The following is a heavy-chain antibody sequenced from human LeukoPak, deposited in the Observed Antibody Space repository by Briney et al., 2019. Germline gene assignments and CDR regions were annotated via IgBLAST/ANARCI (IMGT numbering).Heavy chain of an antibody. CDR1: RFTVSSKY. CDR3: TRSMVRGVIPPLYD. CDR2: IYSDGST. D-gene: IGHD3-10*01. J-gene: IGHJ4*02. Sequence: GGSLRLSCAASRFTVSSKYMSWVRQAPGKGLEWVSIIYSDGSTYYTDSVKGRFTISRDNSKKTLYLQMNSLRAEDTAVYYCTRSMVRGVIPPLYDWGQGTLVTVSS. V-gene: IGHV3-66*01.